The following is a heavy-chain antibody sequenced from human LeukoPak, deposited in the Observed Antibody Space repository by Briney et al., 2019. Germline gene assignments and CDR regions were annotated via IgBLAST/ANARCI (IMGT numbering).Heavy chain of an antibody. V-gene: IGHV4-39*02. J-gene: IGHJ4*02. D-gene: IGHD6-25*01. CDR3: ARSSGTGTFSY. CDR2: VYYGRSP. CDR1: GFVFTNYW. Sequence: GSLRLSCAASGFVFTNYWMSWIRQPPGKGLEWIGSVYYGRSPYFNPSLESRATISVDTSKNHFSLKMSSVTAADTAVYYCARSSGTGTFSYWGQGTLVTVSS.